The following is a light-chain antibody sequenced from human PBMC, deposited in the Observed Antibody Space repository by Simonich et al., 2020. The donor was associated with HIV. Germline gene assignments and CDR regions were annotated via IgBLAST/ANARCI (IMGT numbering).Light chain of an antibody. CDR2: GAS. CDR3: QQYNDWPPWT. V-gene: IGKV3-15*01. J-gene: IGKJ1*01. CDR1: QSVSSY. Sequence: EIVLTQSPATLSLSPGERATLSCRASQSVSSYLAWYQQKPGQAPRLLIYGASTRATGIPARFSGSGAGTEFTLTINSMQSEDFAVYYCQQYNDWPPWTFGQGTKVEIK.